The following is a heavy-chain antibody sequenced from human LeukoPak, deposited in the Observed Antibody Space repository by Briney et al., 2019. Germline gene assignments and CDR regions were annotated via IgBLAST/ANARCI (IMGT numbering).Heavy chain of an antibody. V-gene: IGHV3-23*01. D-gene: IGHD2-2*01. CDR1: GFSVSSRA. CDR3: PKGPGESYAVYYFAY. CDR2: ISGSGDNT. Sequence: GGSLRLSCAASGFSVSSRAMNWLPQSRGKAREGVSAISGSGDNTYYAHSVKSRFTISRDNSKNTMYMQMNSLRAADTAVYYCPKGPGESYAVYYFAYWGQGTLVTVSS. J-gene: IGHJ4*02.